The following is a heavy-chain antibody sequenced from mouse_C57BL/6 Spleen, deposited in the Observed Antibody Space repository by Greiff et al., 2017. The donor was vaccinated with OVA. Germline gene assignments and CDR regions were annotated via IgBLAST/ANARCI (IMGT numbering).Heavy chain of an antibody. D-gene: IGHD1-1*01. CDR1: GFNIKDYY. V-gene: IGHV14-2*01. CDR3: VTFTTVVARDYYAMDY. J-gene: IGHJ4*01. CDR2: IDPEDGET. Sequence: EVQLQQSGAELVKPGASVKLSCTASGFNIKDYYMHWVKQRTEQGLEWIGRIDPEDGETKYAPKFPGKATITADTSSNTAYLQLSSLTSEDTAVYYCVTFTTVVARDYYAMDYWGQGTSVTVSA.